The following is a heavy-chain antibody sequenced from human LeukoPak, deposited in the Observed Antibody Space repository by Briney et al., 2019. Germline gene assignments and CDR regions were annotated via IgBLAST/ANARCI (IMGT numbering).Heavy chain of an antibody. CDR1: GFTFSSYW. J-gene: IGHJ4*02. V-gene: IGHV3-74*01. Sequence: QPGGSLRLSCAASGFTFSSYWMNWVRQAPGKGLVWVSRIASDGSSTTYADSVKGRFSISRDNAKNTLYLQMNSLRADDTALYYCARSVPDYTRFDYWGQGALVTVSS. CDR3: ARSVPDYTRFDY. CDR2: IASDGSST. D-gene: IGHD4-11*01.